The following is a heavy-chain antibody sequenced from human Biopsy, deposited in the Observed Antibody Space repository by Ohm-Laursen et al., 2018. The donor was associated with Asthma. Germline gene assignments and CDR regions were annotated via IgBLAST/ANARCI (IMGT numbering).Heavy chain of an antibody. CDR2: ISVYNGNT. J-gene: IGHJ6*02. Sequence: GESLKISCKTSGYTFNSAGITWVRQAPGQGLGWMGWISVYNGNTKVAQKLQDRVTMITDTSTSTAYMELRSLRSDDTAVYFCARAVDYSHYYGIDVWGQGTTVTVS. V-gene: IGHV1-18*01. CDR1: GYTFNSAG. D-gene: IGHD3-10*01. CDR3: ARAVDYSHYYGIDV.